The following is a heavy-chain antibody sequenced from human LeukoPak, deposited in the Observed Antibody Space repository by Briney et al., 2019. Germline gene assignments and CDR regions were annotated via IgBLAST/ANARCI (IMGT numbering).Heavy chain of an antibody. J-gene: IGHJ6*02. D-gene: IGHD6-13*01. V-gene: IGHV1-18*01. Sequence: ASVKVSCKASGYTFTSYGISWVRQAPGQGLEWMGWISAYNGNTNYAQKLQGRVTMTTDTSTSTAYMELRSLRSDDTAVYYCARGPTPSSWYRITLDYYYGMDVWGQGTTVTVSS. CDR1: GYTFTSYG. CDR3: ARGPTPSSWYRITLDYYYGMDV. CDR2: ISAYNGNT.